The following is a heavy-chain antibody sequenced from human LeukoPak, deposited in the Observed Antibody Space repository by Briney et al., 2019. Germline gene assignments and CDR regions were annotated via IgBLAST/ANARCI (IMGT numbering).Heavy chain of an antibody. CDR1: GFTFSDYY. CDR3: AKPAYDSSGQCFDY. J-gene: IGHJ4*02. Sequence: GGSLRLSCAASGFTFSDYYMSWIRQAPGKGLEWVSYISSSSSYTNYADSVKGRFTISRDNAKNSLFLQMNSLRAEDTAVYYCAKPAYDSSGQCFDYRGQGTLVTVSS. CDR2: ISSSSSYT. V-gene: IGHV3-11*06. D-gene: IGHD3-22*01.